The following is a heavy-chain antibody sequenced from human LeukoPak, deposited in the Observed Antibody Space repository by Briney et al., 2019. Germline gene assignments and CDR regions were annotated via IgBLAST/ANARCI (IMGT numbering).Heavy chain of an antibody. J-gene: IGHJ5*02. V-gene: IGHV1-3*01. CDR2: INAGNGNT. CDR3: ARDRYSSGWVYNWFDP. D-gene: IGHD6-19*01. CDR1: GYTFTSYA. Sequence: ASVKVSCKASGYTFTSYAMHWVRQAPGQRLEWMGWINAGNGNTKYSQKFQGRVTITRDTSASTAYMELSSLRSEDTAVYYCARDRYSSGWVYNWFDPWGQGTLVTVSS.